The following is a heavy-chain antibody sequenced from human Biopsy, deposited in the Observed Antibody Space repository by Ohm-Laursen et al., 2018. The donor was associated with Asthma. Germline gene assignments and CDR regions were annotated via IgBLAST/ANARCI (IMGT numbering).Heavy chain of an antibody. J-gene: IGHJ4*02. Sequence: SLRLSCAASGFTFSSYGMHWVRQAPGKGLEWVAVISYDGSNKYYADSVKGRFTISRDNSKNTLYLQMNSLRAEDTAVYYCARESSVAGSSDFDYWGQGTLVTVSS. CDR2: ISYDGSNK. D-gene: IGHD6-19*01. V-gene: IGHV3-30*03. CDR3: ARESSVAGSSDFDY. CDR1: GFTFSSYG.